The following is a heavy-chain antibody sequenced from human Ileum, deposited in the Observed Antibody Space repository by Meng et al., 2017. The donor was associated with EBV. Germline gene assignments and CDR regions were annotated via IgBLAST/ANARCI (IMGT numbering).Heavy chain of an antibody. J-gene: IGHJ5*02. D-gene: IGHD6-19*01. CDR1: GASIRTYY. CDR2: IYSSGDT. Sequence: QVQLQESGPGLVPPSGTLSLPCTVSGASIRTYYWSWLRQSPGKGPELIGYIYSSGDTNYNPSLKSRVAISIDTSKNQFSLMLNSVTAADTAVYYCARGSSYSSGWYPDLWGQGTLVTVSS. CDR3: ARGSSYSSGWYPDL. V-gene: IGHV4-59*01.